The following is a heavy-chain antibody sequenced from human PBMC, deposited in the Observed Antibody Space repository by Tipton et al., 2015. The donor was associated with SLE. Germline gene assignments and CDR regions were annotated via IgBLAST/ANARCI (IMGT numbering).Heavy chain of an antibody. V-gene: IGHV1-69*01. Sequence: SCAASGFTFSSYAISWVRQAPGQGLEWMGGIIPIFGTTNYAQKFQGRVTITADESTSTAYMELSTLRSEDTAVYYCARDGPTNWFDPWGQGTLVTVSS. CDR2: IIPIFGTT. J-gene: IGHJ5*02. CDR3: ARDGPTNWFDP. CDR1: GFTFSSYA.